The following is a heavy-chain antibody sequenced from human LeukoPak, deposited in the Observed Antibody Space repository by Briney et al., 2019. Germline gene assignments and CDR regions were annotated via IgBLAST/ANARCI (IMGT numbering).Heavy chain of an antibody. Sequence: SVKVSCKASGGTFSSYAISWVRQAPGQGLEWMGGIIPIFGTANYAQKFQGRVTMTRDTSISTAYMELNSLRSDDTAVYYCARDSHSSGWYLPDYWGQGTLVTVSS. CDR3: ARDSHSSGWYLPDY. J-gene: IGHJ4*02. D-gene: IGHD6-19*01. CDR2: IIPIFGTA. CDR1: GGTFSSYA. V-gene: IGHV1-69*05.